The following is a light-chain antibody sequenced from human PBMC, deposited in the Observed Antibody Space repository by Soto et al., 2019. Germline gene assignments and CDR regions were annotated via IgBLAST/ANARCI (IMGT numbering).Light chain of an antibody. CDR2: EVS. CDR3: SSYTRTSTLYV. Sequence: QSALTQPASVSGSPGQSITISCTGTSSDVGGYDYVSWYQQHPGKVPKLMISEVSNRPSGVSNRFSGSKSGNTASLTISGLQAEDEADYYCSSYTRTSTLYVFGTGTKLTVL. CDR1: SSDVGGYDY. V-gene: IGLV2-14*01. J-gene: IGLJ1*01.